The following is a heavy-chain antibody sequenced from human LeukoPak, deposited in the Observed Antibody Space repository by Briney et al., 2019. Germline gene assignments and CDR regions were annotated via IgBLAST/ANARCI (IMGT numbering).Heavy chain of an antibody. CDR1: GFSLSGYG. D-gene: IGHD5-24*01. Sequence: SGGSLRLSCAASGFSLSGYGMHWVRQAPGKGLQWVTFIRYDGSNKYYADSVKGRFTISRDNSKNTLYLQMNSLKVEDTAVYYCARVGVEMATIDYYYYMDVWGKGTTVTISS. CDR2: IRYDGSNK. CDR3: ARVGVEMATIDYYYYMDV. J-gene: IGHJ6*03. V-gene: IGHV3-30*02.